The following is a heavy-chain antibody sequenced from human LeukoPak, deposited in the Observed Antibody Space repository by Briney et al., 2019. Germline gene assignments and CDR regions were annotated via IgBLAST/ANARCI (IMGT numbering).Heavy chain of an antibody. CDR1: GYTFTGYY. CDR2: INPNSGGT. Sequence: ASVKVSCKASGYTFTGYYMHWVRQAPGQGLEWMGWINPNSGGTNYAQKFQGWVTMTRDTSISTAYMELSRLRSDDTAVYYCARAGYTAAAGLDYWGQGTLVTVSS. D-gene: IGHD6-13*01. CDR3: ARAGYTAAAGLDY. V-gene: IGHV1-2*04. J-gene: IGHJ4*02.